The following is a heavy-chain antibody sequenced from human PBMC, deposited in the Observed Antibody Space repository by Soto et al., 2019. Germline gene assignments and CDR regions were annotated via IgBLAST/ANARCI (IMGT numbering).Heavy chain of an antibody. D-gene: IGHD2-15*01. CDR3: SYDSSFDY. J-gene: IGHJ4*02. CDR1: GASLRSGTYY. CDR2: ISHMGRA. V-gene: IGHV4-61*01. Sequence: PSDTLSLTFTVLGASLRSGTYYGCGSWQPKGKGLEGIWYISHMGRANDAPSPESRITMSVDTSQNQFSLQLNSETAADTAVYFCSYDSSFDYWGQGTLVTVSS.